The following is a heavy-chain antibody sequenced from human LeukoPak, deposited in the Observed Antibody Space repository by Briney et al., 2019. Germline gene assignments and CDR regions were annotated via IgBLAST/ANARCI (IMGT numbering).Heavy chain of an antibody. Sequence: PGGSLRLSCAASGFTFSSYWMSWVRQAPGKGLEWVANIKQDGSEKYYVDSVKGRFTISRDNAKNSLYLQMNSLRAEDTAVYYCARGSYLFIAVAANWFDPWGQGTLVTVSS. J-gene: IGHJ5*02. CDR3: ARGSYLFIAVAANWFDP. CDR2: IKQDGSEK. D-gene: IGHD6-19*01. V-gene: IGHV3-7*04. CDR1: GFTFSSYW.